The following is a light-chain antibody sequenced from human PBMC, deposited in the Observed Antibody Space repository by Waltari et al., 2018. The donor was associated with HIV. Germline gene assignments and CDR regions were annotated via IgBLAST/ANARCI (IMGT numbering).Light chain of an antibody. V-gene: IGKV3-20*01. CDR3: HQYGNPPFT. Sequence: DMVLTQSPGTLSLSPGERATLSCRASQNVNNRYLAWYQLKPGTPPRLLIYAASNRAPGIPARFSGRGSGTDFTLTITRLEPEDFAVYSCHQYGNPPFTFGQGSKLEI. CDR2: AAS. CDR1: QNVNNRY. J-gene: IGKJ2*01.